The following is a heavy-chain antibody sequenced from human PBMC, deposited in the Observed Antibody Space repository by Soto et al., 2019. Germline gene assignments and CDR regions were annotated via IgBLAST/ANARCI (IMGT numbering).Heavy chain of an antibody. Sequence: PGGSLRLSCAASGFTFSSCAMSWVRQAPGKGLEWVSAISGSAGSTYYADSVKGRFTISRDNSMSTLLLQMDTLGPDDTAIYYCAKVERSGRGPPFSCHIWGQGTMVTVSS. CDR2: ISGSAGST. V-gene: IGHV3-23*01. D-gene: IGHD5-12*01. J-gene: IGHJ3*02. CDR1: GFTFSSCA. CDR3: AKVERSGRGPPFSCHI.